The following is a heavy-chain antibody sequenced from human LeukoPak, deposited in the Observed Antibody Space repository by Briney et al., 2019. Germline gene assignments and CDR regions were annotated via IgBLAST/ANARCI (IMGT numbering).Heavy chain of an antibody. J-gene: IGHJ4*02. D-gene: IGHD6-19*01. CDR2: MNPNSGNT. CDR1: GYTFTSCD. CDR3: TRGSSGRRDN. V-gene: IGHV1-8*01. Sequence: GAPVTVSFTSSGYTFTSCDINWVRQAPGQGLEWMGWMNPNSGNTGYGQSFQGRITMTRDISIGTAYMELSNLTSEDTAIYYCTRGSSGRRDNWGQGTLVTVSA.